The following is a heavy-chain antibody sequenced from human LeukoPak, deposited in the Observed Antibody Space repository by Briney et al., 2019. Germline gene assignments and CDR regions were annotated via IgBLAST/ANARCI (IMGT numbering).Heavy chain of an antibody. CDR2: ISGSGGST. D-gene: IGHD3-16*01. J-gene: IGHJ4*02. CDR3: ASAPGLGY. Sequence: PGGSLRLSCAASGFTFSSYAMSWVRQAPGKGLEWVSAISGSGGSTYYADSVKGRFTISRDNAKNSLYLQMNSLRAEDTAIYYCASAPGLGYWGQGTLVTVSS. V-gene: IGHV3-23*01. CDR1: GFTFSSYA.